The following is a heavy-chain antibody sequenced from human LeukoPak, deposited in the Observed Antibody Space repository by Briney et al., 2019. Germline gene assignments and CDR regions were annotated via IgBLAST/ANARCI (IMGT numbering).Heavy chain of an antibody. Sequence: SETLSLTCAVYGGFFSGYYWSWIRQPPGKGLEWIGEINHSGSTNYNPSLKSRVTISVDTSKNQFSLKLSSVTAADTAVYYCAREGGVVAAIFGLDYWGQGTLVTVSS. CDR2: INHSGST. V-gene: IGHV4-34*01. CDR1: GGFFSGYY. CDR3: AREGGVVAAIFGLDY. D-gene: IGHD2-15*01. J-gene: IGHJ4*02.